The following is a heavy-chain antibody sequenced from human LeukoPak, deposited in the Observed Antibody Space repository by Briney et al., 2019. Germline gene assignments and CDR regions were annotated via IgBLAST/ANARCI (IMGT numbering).Heavy chain of an antibody. V-gene: IGHV3-23*01. CDR1: GFAFSSYA. CDR2: ISGSGSST. D-gene: IGHD3-10*01. J-gene: IGHJ6*02. Sequence: QPGGSLRLSCAASGFAFSSYAMTWVRQAPGKGLEWVSAISGSGSSTFYADSVKGRFTISRDNSKNTLYLQMNSLRAEDTAIYYCAQTSGSGNYYYYYYGMDVWGQGTTVTVSS. CDR3: AQTSGSGNYYYYYYGMDV.